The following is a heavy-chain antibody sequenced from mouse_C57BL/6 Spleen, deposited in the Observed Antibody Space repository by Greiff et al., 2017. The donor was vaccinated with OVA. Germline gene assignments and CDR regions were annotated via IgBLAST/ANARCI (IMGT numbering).Heavy chain of an antibody. J-gene: IGHJ2*01. V-gene: IGHV5-9-1*02. D-gene: IGHD1-1*01. CDR2: ISSGGDYI. CDR3: TRDGDYYVSSYLDY. CDR1: GFTFSSYA. Sequence: EVNLVESGEGLVKPGGSLKLSCAASGFTFSSYAMSWVRQTPEKRLEWVAYISSGGDYIYYADTVKGRFTISRDNARNTLYLQMSSLKSEDTAMYYCTRDGDYYVSSYLDYWGQGTTLTVSS.